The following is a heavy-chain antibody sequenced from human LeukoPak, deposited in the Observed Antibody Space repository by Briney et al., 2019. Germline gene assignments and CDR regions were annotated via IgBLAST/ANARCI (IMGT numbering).Heavy chain of an antibody. CDR3: AKGFYDSGP. Sequence: GGSLRLSCAASGFAFSSFGMHWVRQAPGKGLEYVALTSYDGNNEYYADSVEGRFTISSDNSKNTVYLQMNSLRVEDTAVYYCAKGFYDSGPWGQGTLVTVSS. CDR1: GFAFSSFG. J-gene: IGHJ5*02. CDR2: TSYDGNNE. D-gene: IGHD3-22*01. V-gene: IGHV3-30*18.